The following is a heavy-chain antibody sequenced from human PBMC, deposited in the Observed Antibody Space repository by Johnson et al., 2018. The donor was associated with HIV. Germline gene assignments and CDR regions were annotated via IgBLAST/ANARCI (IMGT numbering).Heavy chain of an antibody. J-gene: IGHJ3*02. V-gene: IGHV3-9*03. D-gene: IGHD3-16*02. CDR1: GFTFDDYA. Sequence: VESGGGLVQPGRSLRLSCAASGFTFDDYAMHWVRQAPGKGLEWVSGISWNSGSIGYADSVKGRFTISRDNSKNTLYLQMGSLRAEDMAVYYCARGGITFGGVIAPGAFDIWGQGTMVTVSS. CDR2: ISWNSGSI. CDR3: ARGGITFGGVIAPGAFDI.